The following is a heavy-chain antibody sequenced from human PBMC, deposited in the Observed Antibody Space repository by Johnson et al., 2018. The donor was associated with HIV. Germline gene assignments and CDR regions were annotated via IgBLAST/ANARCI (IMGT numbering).Heavy chain of an antibody. CDR2: ISYDGSNK. CDR1: GFTFSSYA. J-gene: IGHJ3*02. Sequence: QVQLVESGGGVVQPGRSLRLSCAASGFTFSSYAMHWVRQAPGKGLEWVAVISYDGSNKYYADSVKGRFTISRDNSKNTLYLQMNSLSAEDTAVYYCARGGASDAFDIWGQGTMVTVSS. D-gene: IGHD4/OR15-4a*01. CDR3: ARGGASDAFDI. V-gene: IGHV3-30-3*01.